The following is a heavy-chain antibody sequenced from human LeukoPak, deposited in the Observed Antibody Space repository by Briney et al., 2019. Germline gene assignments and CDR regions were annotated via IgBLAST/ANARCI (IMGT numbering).Heavy chain of an antibody. V-gene: IGHV3-66*01. Sequence: GGSLRLSCAASGFTVSSNYMSWVRQAPGKGLEWVSVISSGGSTYSACSVKGRFTISRDNSKNTLYFQMKSLRAEDTAVYYCARGPSGAYYFDYWGQGTLVTVSS. D-gene: IGHD7-27*01. CDR2: ISSGGST. CDR3: ARGPSGAYYFDY. CDR1: GFTVSSNY. J-gene: IGHJ4*02.